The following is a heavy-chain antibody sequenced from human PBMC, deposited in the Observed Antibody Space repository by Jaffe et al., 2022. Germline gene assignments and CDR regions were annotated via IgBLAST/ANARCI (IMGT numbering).Heavy chain of an antibody. CDR1: RFTFSSSW. CDR2: INQDESHK. D-gene: IGHD3-16*01. CDR3: ARDFNWGSHDY. Sequence: EVHLVESGGGLVQPGGSLTLSCVASRFTFSSSWMSWVRQAPGKGLEWLANINQDESHKNYVDSVKGRFTISRDNAKNSLYLQMTNLRAEDTAVYYCARDFNWGSHDYWGQGTLLTVSS. V-gene: IGHV3-7*05. J-gene: IGHJ4*02.